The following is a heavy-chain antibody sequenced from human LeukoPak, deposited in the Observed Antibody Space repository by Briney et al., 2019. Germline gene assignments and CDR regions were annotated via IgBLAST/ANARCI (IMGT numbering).Heavy chain of an antibody. J-gene: IGHJ6*03. D-gene: IGHD6-19*01. CDR1: GYSISSGYY. Sequence: SETLSLTCTVSGYSISSGYYWGWIRQPPGKGLEWIGSIYHSGSTYYNPSLKSRVTISVETSKNQFSLKLSSVTAADTAVYYCAINSGIAVAGDYYYMDVWGQGTMVTVSS. V-gene: IGHV4-38-2*02. CDR2: IYHSGST. CDR3: AINSGIAVAGDYYYMDV.